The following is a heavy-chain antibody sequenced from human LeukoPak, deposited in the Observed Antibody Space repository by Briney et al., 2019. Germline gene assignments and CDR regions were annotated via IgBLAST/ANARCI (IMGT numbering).Heavy chain of an antibody. Sequence: ASVNVSCTASGYTFTIYGISWVRQAPGQRLVRMGWISAYSGDANYAQKFQGRATMTTDTSTSTAYMELRSLSSDDTAVYYCGRGPKAGGPHHDMDVWGRGTTVTVSS. D-gene: IGHD2-15*01. V-gene: IGHV1-18*01. CDR2: ISAYSGDA. CDR3: GRGPKAGGPHHDMDV. J-gene: IGHJ6*02. CDR1: GYTFTIYG.